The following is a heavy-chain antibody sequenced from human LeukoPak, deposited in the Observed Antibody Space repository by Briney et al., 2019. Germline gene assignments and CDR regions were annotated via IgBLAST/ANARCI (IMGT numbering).Heavy chain of an antibody. J-gene: IGHJ4*02. D-gene: IGHD3-22*01. CDR3: AKRGVVIRVILVGFHKEAYYFDS. CDR1: GITLSNYG. CDR2: ISGSGGNT. V-gene: IGHV3-23*01. Sequence: GGSLRLSCAVSGITLSNYGMSWVRQAPGKGREWVSGISGSGGNTYYADSVKGRFTISRDNSKNTLYLQMNSLRAEDTAVYFWAKRGVVIRVILVGFHKEAYYFDSWGQGALVTVSS.